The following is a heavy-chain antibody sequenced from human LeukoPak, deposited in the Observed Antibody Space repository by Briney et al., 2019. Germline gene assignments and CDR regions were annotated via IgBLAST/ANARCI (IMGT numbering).Heavy chain of an antibody. D-gene: IGHD2-15*01. CDR2: LSDTGDSA. CDR1: GCTLSNHP. J-gene: IGHJ4*02. CDR3: AKGDCSSGSCYFDY. V-gene: IGHV3-23*01. Sequence: PGGSLRLSCAASGCTLSNHPMYWVRQAPGKGLEWVSSLSDTGDSAHYADSVKGRFTISRDSARSALYLQMNSLRAEDTAVYYCAKGDCSSGSCYFDYWGQGSQVTVSS.